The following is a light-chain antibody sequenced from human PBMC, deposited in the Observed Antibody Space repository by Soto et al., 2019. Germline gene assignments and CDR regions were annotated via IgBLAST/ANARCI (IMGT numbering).Light chain of an antibody. Sequence: DIQMTQSPATLSASVGDTVTITCRASQVISSWLAWYQHKPGRAPKLLIYKASNLQPGVPSRFSGSGSEADYTFTLTIRNLQPEDFATYYCHQASSFPLTFGGGTKVDIK. CDR3: HQASSFPLT. CDR1: QVISSW. V-gene: IGKV1-12*01. CDR2: KAS. J-gene: IGKJ4*01.